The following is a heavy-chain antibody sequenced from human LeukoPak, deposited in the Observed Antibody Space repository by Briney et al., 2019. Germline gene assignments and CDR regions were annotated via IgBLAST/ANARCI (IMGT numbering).Heavy chain of an antibody. D-gene: IGHD6-13*01. V-gene: IGHV5-51*01. CDR1: GSIFTSYW. CDR2: IYPGDSDT. Sequence: AGAPLQICCKCSGSIFTSYWIGWRRPVAGKVEERMGIIYPGDSDTKYSPSFQGQVTISADTSTSTAYLQWSSLKASDTAMYYCARRSSSWDRYDNWGQGTLVTVSS. CDR3: ARRSSSWDRYDN. J-gene: IGHJ4*02.